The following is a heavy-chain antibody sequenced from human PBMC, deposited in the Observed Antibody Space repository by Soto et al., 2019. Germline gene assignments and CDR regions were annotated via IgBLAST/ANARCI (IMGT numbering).Heavy chain of an antibody. Sequence: GGSLRLSCEASEFTFSSSDMSWVRQAPGKGLEWVSGISGSGGSTYYTDSVKGRFTISRDNSKNTLYLQMNTLRAEDTAVYYCAKRSTGTALDYWGQGTLVTVSS. CDR2: ISGSGGST. V-gene: IGHV3-23*01. D-gene: IGHD1-1*01. J-gene: IGHJ4*02. CDR3: AKRSTGTALDY. CDR1: EFTFSSSD.